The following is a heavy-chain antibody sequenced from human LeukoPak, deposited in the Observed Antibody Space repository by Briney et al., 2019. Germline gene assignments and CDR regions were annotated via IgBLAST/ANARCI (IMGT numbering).Heavy chain of an antibody. CDR1: GFTVSSNY. D-gene: IGHD6-13*01. V-gene: IGHV3-23*01. J-gene: IGHJ2*01. CDR2: ISGSGGST. Sequence: GGSLRLSCAVSGFTVSSNYMTWVRQAPGKGLEWVSTISGSGGSTYYADSVKGRLTISRDNSKNTLYLQMNSLRAEDTAVYYCAKDRRGVAAAGSYWYFDLWGRGTLVTVSS. CDR3: AKDRRGVAAAGSYWYFDL.